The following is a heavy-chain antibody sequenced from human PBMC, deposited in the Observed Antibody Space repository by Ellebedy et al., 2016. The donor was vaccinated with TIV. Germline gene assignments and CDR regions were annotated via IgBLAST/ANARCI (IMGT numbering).Heavy chain of an antibody. D-gene: IGHD4-23*01. V-gene: IGHV4-59*13. CDR1: GGSISSYY. CDR2: IYYSGST. Sequence: SETLSLTXTVSGGSISSYYWSWIRQPPGKGLEWIGYIYYSGSTNYNPSLKSRVTISVDTSKNQFSLKLSSVTAADTAVYYCARDRHLTRWGQGTLVTVSS. J-gene: IGHJ4*02. CDR3: ARDRHLTR.